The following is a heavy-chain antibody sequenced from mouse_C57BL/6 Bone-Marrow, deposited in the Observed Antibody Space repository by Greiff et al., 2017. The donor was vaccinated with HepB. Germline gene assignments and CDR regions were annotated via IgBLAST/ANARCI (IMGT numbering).Heavy chain of an antibody. D-gene: IGHD6-5*01. J-gene: IGHJ3*01. Sequence: EVQVVESGAELVRPGASVKLSCTASGFNIKDDYMHWVKQRPEQGLEWIGWIDPENGDTEYAAKFQGKATITADTSSNTAYLQLRSLTSEDTAVYYCTPMAWFAYWGQGTLVTVSA. CDR1: GFNIKDDY. CDR3: TPMAWFAY. CDR2: IDPENGDT. V-gene: IGHV14-4*01.